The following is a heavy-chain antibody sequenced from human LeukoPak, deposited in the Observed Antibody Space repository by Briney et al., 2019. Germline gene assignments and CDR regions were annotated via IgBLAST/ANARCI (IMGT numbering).Heavy chain of an antibody. CDR1: GASISSTTYY. Sequence: PSETLSLTCTVSGASISSTTYYWGWIRQPPRKGLEWIVSIYYSGSTYYNPSLKSRVTISVDTSKNQFSLKLSSVTAADTAVYYCARHKYSSGWPPEGAFDIWGQGTMVTVSS. J-gene: IGHJ3*02. D-gene: IGHD6-19*01. V-gene: IGHV4-39*01. CDR2: IYYSGST. CDR3: ARHKYSSGWPPEGAFDI.